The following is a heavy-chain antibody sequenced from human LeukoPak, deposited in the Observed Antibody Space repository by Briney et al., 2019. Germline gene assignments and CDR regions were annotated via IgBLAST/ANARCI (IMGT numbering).Heavy chain of an antibody. CDR1: GDSITSGGYY. CDR2: IYKTGST. Sequence: SQTLSLTCTVSGDSITSGGYYWSWIRQRPGKGLEWIGYIYKTGSTYCNPALKSRVTMSVDTSRNQFSLKVNSVTAADTAVYYCARDVLRWGQGTLVTVSS. CDR3: ARDVLR. V-gene: IGHV4-31*03. J-gene: IGHJ4*02.